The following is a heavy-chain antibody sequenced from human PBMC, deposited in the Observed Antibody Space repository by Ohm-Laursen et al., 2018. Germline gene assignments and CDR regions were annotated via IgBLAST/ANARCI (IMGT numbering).Heavy chain of an antibody. V-gene: IGHV3-9*01. J-gene: IGHJ5*02. CDR3: AKSRYYYGSGTT. Sequence: SLRLSCSASGFTFDDYAMHWVRQAPGKGLEWVSGISWNSGSIGYADSVKGRFTISRDNAKNSLYLQMNSLRAEDTALYYCAKSRYYYGSGTTWGQGTLVTVSS. CDR2: ISWNSGSI. CDR1: GFTFDDYA. D-gene: IGHD3-10*01.